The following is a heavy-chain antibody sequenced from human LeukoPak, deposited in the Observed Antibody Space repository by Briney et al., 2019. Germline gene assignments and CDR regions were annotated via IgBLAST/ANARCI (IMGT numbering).Heavy chain of an antibody. D-gene: IGHD6-19*01. V-gene: IGHV1-69*01. CDR3: AKGGSGYSSVWLDL. CDR1: GGTFSSYA. CDR2: IIPIFGTA. Sequence: SVKVSYKASGGTFSSYAISWVRQAPGQGLEWMGGIIPIFGTANYAQKFQGRVTITADESTSTAYMELSSLRSEDTAVYYCAKGGSGYSSVWLDLWGQGTLVTVSS. J-gene: IGHJ5*02.